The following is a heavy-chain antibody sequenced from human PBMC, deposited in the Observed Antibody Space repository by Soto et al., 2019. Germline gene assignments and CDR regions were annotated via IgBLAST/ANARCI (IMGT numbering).Heavy chain of an antibody. Sequence: QVQLVDSGGGVVQPGRSLRLSCAASGFTFSSYAMHWVRQAPGKGLEWVAVISYDGSNEYYAASVKGRFTIFRDNSNDTLYLQMNSLRAEDTAVYYCARAHSSGWYHFDYWGQGTLVTVSS. CDR2: ISYDGSNE. CDR3: ARAHSSGWYHFDY. D-gene: IGHD6-19*01. V-gene: IGHV3-30-3*01. J-gene: IGHJ4*02. CDR1: GFTFSSYA.